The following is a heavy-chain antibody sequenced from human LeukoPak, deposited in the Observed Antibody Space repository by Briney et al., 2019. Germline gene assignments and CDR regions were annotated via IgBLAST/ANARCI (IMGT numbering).Heavy chain of an antibody. V-gene: IGHV3-23*01. D-gene: IGHD2-15*01. CDR3: AKLGYYY. CDR1: GFTFSSYA. J-gene: IGHJ4*02. CDR2: ISGSGSNT. Sequence: GGTLRLSCAASGFTFSSYAMCWVRQAPGKGLEWVSVISGSGSNTHYADSVKGRFTISRDNSKNTLYLQMNSLRAEDTAVYYCAKLGYYYWGQGTLVTVSS.